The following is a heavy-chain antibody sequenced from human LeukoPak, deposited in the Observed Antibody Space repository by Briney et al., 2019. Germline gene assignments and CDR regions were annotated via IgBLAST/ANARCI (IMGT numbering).Heavy chain of an antibody. CDR3: ARDAGYSSGWSGYYYGMDV. D-gene: IGHD6-19*01. J-gene: IGHJ6*02. CDR1: GGSISSDY. V-gene: IGHV4-59*01. Sequence: SQTLSLTCTVSGGSISSDYWSWIRQPPGKGLGWIGYSYYSGSTNYNRSLKARVTISVDTSKNQFCLKLSSVTAADTAVYYCARDAGYSSGWSGYYYGMDVWGQGTTVTVSS. CDR2: SYYSGST.